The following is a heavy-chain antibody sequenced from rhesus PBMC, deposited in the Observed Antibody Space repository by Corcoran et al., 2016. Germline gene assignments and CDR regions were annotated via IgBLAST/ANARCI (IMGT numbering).Heavy chain of an antibody. Sequence: QVQLQESGPGLVKPSETLSLTCAVSGYSISSGYGWGWIRQPPGKGLEWIGQIYGGSGSTYYNPSLKSRVTVSKDTSKNQFSLKLSSVTAADTAVYYCARAPIAAAYFDYWGQGVLVTVSS. CDR2: IYGGSGST. D-gene: IGHD6-25*01. CDR3: ARAPIAAAYFDY. CDR1: GYSISSGYG. V-gene: IGHV4-127*01. J-gene: IGHJ4*01.